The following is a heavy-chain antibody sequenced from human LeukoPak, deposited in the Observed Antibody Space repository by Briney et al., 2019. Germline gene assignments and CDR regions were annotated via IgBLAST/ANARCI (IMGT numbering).Heavy chain of an antibody. CDR3: ARAITLRKNYYYGMDV. CDR2: IYDSGST. D-gene: IGHD1-14*01. V-gene: IGHV4-59*01. CDR1: GGSISGYY. Sequence: PSETLSLTCTVSGGSISGYYWGWIRQPPGKGLEWIGYIYDSGSTNYNPSLKSRVTISVDTSKNQFSLRLSSVSAADTALYYCARAITLRKNYYYGMDVWGQGTTVTVSS. J-gene: IGHJ6*02.